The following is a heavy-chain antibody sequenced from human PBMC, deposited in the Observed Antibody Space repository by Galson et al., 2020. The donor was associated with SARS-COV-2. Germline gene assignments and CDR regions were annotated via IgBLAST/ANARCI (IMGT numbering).Heavy chain of an antibody. V-gene: IGHV3-30*04. CDR2: ISYDGSNK. D-gene: IGHD2-21*01. CDR1: GFTFSSYA. J-gene: IGHJ4*02. Sequence: QLGESLKISCAASGFTFSSYAMHWVRQAPGKGLEWVAVISYDGSNKYYADSVKGRFTISRDNSKNTLYLQMNSLRAEDTVVYYCARDWLDCGGDCWAFYYWGQGTLVTVSS. CDR3: ARDWLDCGGDCWAFYY.